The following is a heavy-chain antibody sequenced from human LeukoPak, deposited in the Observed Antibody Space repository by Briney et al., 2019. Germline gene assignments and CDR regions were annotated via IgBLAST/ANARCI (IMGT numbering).Heavy chain of an antibody. CDR1: GGSISRNSYY. Sequence: SETLSLTCTVSGGSISRNSYYWGWIRQPPGKGLEWIGGIYYSGSTYYRPSIESRVTISIDTSKNHFYLRLRSVTAADTAVYYCATYKRSESSGDYRYDAYDIWGQGTMVTVSS. CDR2: IYYSGST. V-gene: IGHV4-39*02. J-gene: IGHJ3*02. D-gene: IGHD3-22*01. CDR3: ATYKRSESSGDYRYDAYDI.